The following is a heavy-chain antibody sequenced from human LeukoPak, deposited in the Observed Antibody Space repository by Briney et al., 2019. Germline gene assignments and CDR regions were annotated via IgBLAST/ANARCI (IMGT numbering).Heavy chain of an antibody. V-gene: IGHV4-34*01. CDR2: INHSGST. J-gene: IGHJ4*02. CDR3: ARGSEGAFDY. Sequence: KTSETLSLTCAVYGGSFSGYYWSWIRQPPGKGLEWIGEINHSGSTNYNPSLKSRVTISVDRSKNQFSLKLGSVTAADTAVYYCARGSEGAFDYWGQGTLVTVSS. CDR1: GGSFSGYY.